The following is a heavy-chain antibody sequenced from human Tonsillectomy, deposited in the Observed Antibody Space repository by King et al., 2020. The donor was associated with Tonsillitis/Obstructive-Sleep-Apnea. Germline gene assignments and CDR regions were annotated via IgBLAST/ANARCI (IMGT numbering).Heavy chain of an antibody. CDR1: GGTFSSYA. V-gene: IGHV1-69*12. J-gene: IGHJ6*03. D-gene: IGHD3-3*01. CDR3: AKCQAWLLYSPGDYYYYYMDV. CDR2: IIPIFGTA. Sequence: QLVQSGAEVKKPGSSVKVSCKASGGTFSSYAISWVRQAPGQGLEWMGGIIPIFGTANYAQKFQGRVTITADESTSTAYMELSSLRSEDTAVYYCAKCQAWLLYSPGDYYYYYMDVWGKGTTVTVSS.